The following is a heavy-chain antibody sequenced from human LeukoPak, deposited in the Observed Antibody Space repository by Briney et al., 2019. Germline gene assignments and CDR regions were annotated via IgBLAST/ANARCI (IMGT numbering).Heavy chain of an antibody. CDR3: ARDPHYYSSGSYYHDY. CDR2: IWYDGSNK. CDR1: GFTFSSCG. Sequence: PGRSLRLSCAASGFTFSSCGMHWVRQAPGKGLEWVAFIWYDGSNKYYADSVKGRFTISRDNSKNTVYLQMNSLRAEDTAVYYCARDPHYYSSGSYYHDYWGRGTLVTVSS. V-gene: IGHV3-33*01. D-gene: IGHD3-10*01. J-gene: IGHJ4*02.